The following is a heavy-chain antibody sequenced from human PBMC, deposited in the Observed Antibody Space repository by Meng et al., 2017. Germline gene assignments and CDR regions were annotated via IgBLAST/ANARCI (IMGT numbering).Heavy chain of an antibody. CDR1: GFTFSTYP. CDR2: ISYDGSNK. D-gene: IGHD2-15*01. CDR3: ARDSHVPTGKVVEEAAQDFDD. Sequence: GESLKIPRAASGFTFSTYPIHWVRQAPGKGLEWVAVISYDGSNKYYADSVKGRFTISRDKSKNTLYLQMNSLRAEDTAVYYCARDSHVPTGKVVEEAAQDFDDWGQGTLVTVSS. V-gene: IGHV3-30*01. J-gene: IGHJ4*02.